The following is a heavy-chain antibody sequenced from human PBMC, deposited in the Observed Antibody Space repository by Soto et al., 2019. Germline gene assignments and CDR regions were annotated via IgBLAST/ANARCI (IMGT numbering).Heavy chain of an antibody. CDR1: GGSLSGYY. D-gene: IGHD5-12*01. CDR3: ARGQEGVVATH. J-gene: IGHJ4*02. V-gene: IGHV4-34*01. Sequence: QVQLQQWGAGLLKPSETLSLNCAVNGGSLSGYYWSWIRQPPGKGLEWIGEIKDGGRTNYSPSLKCXXTXSXXTSNNQFSLRLYSVTAADTGVYYCARGQEGVVATHWDQGTLVTVSS. CDR2: IKDGGRT.